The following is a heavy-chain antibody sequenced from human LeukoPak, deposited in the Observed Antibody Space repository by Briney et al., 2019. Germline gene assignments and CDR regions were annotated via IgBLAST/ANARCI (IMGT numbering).Heavy chain of an antibody. D-gene: IGHD3/OR15-3a*01. J-gene: IGHJ6*03. CDR3: ARAQWTAFDYYYYMDV. CDR1: GFTFSSYS. Sequence: GGSLRLSCAASGFTFSSYSMYWVRQAPGKGLEWVSSISSSSSYIYYADSVKGRFTISRDNAKNSLYLQMNSLRAEDTAVYYCARAQWTAFDYYYYMDVWGKGTTVTVSS. V-gene: IGHV3-21*01. CDR2: ISSSSSYI.